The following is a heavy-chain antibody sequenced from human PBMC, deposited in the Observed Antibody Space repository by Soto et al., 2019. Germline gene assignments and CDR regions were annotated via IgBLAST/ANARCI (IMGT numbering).Heavy chain of an antibody. CDR2: IYYSGST. CDR1: GGSISSGGYY. Sequence: LSLTCTVSGGSISSGGYYWSWIRQHPGKGLEWIGYIYYSGSTYYNPSLKSRVTISVDTSKNQFSLKLSSVTAADTAVYYCARDRAGYCSSTSCYNRKPEKYYYMDVWGKGTTVTVSS. D-gene: IGHD2-2*02. CDR3: ARDRAGYCSSTSCYNRKPEKYYYMDV. J-gene: IGHJ6*03. V-gene: IGHV4-31*03.